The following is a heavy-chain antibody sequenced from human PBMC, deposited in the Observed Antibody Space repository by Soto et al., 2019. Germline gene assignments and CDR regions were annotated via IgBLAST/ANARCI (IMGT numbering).Heavy chain of an antibody. Sequence: ASVKVSCKASGYTFTSYGISWVRQAPGQGLEWMGWISAYNGNTNYAQKLQGRVTMTTDTSTSTAYMELRSLRSDDTAVYYCARVLRSYSSSWYNWFGPWGQGTLVTVSS. D-gene: IGHD6-13*01. V-gene: IGHV1-18*04. CDR2: ISAYNGNT. CDR1: GYTFTSYG. J-gene: IGHJ5*02. CDR3: ARVLRSYSSSWYNWFGP.